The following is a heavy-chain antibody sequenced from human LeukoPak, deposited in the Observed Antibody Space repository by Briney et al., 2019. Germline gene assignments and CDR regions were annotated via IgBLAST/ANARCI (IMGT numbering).Heavy chain of an antibody. J-gene: IGHJ4*02. CDR1: GYTFTGYY. V-gene: IGHV1-2*02. CDR3: ARHNDYGDQRLDY. D-gene: IGHD4-17*01. Sequence: GASVKVSCKASGYTFTGYYMHWVRQAPGQGLEWMGWINPNSGGTNYAQKFQGRVTMTRDTSTSTAYMELRSLRSDDTAVYYCARHNDYGDQRLDYWGQGTLVTASS. CDR2: INPNSGGT.